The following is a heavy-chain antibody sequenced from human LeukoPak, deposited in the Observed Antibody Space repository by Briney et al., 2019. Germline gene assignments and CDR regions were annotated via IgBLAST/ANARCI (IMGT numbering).Heavy chain of an antibody. CDR1: GGSFSGFY. CDR2: INHSRST. CDR3: ARVPKYFDL. V-gene: IGHV4-34*01. J-gene: IGHJ2*01. Sequence: SETLSLTCAVYGGSFSGFYWTWIRQPPGKGLEWIGQINHSRSTHYNPSLKSRVTISVDTSKNQFSLKLSSVTAADTAVYYCARVPKYFDLWGRGTLVTVSS.